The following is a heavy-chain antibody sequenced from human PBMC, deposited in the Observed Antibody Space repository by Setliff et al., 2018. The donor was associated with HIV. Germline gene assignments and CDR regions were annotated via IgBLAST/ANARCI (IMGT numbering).Heavy chain of an antibody. J-gene: IGHJ5*01. D-gene: IGHD2-2*01. CDR1: GDSISRYS. CDR2: VYSNWET. CDR3: ARRAVQDSTITSSNWLDS. Sequence: SETLSLTCTVSGDSISRYSWNWIRQPPGKGLEWIGYVYSNWETYYNPPLKSRVTMSTDTSKNQFSLNLNSATAADTAVYVCARRAVQDSTITSSNWLDSWGQGTLVTVSS. V-gene: IGHV4-4*09.